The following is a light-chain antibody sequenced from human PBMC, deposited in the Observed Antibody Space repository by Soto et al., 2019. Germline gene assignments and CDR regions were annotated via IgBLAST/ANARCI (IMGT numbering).Light chain of an antibody. CDR1: QNVSSY. J-gene: IGKJ1*01. V-gene: IGKV3-11*01. Sequence: ESVVTQSLATLSLSTEEKDTHSCRASQNVSSYFAWYQQKPGQAPRLLIYDASSRDTGIPARFSGSGSGTDFTLTISCLEPEDFAVYFCRQCSHWSLTFGQVTKV. CDR2: DAS. CDR3: RQCSHWSLT.